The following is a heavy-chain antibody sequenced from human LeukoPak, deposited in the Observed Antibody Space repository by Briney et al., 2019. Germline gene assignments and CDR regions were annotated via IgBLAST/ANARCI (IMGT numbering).Heavy chain of an antibody. J-gene: IGHJ4*02. Sequence: PGGSLRFSCAASGFTFSGYWMHWVRQDPGKGLVWVSHIKTDGSSTRYADSVKGRFTISRDNAKNTLYLQMNSLRAEDTAVYYCARDRGGLQYDYWGQGTLVTVSS. V-gene: IGHV3-74*01. D-gene: IGHD5-24*01. CDR1: GFTFSGYW. CDR2: IKTDGSST. CDR3: ARDRGGLQYDY.